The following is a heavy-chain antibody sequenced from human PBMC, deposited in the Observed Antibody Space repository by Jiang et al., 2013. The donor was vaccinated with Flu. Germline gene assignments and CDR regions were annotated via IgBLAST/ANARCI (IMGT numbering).Heavy chain of an antibody. D-gene: IGHD2-2*01. CDR2: ISVRSGTS. V-gene: IGHV1-18*01. J-gene: IGHJ5*02. CDR1: GYTFRSYD. CDR3: ARVEYQLLSAFDP. Sequence: GAEVKKPGASIKVSCTASGYTFRSYDINWVRQAPGQGLEWLGWISVRSGTSNYAQTLHGRGTMTTDTSTSTAYMELRSLRSDDTAVYYCARVEYQLLSAFDPWGQGTLVTVSS.